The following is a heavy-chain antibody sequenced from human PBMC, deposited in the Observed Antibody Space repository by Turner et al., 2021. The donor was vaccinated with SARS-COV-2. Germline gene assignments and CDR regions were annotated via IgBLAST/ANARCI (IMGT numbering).Heavy chain of an antibody. J-gene: IGHJ4*02. Sequence: QVHLQPWGKQLLKLSETLSLTCAVYRGSFTDSYWRWIRQSPERGLEWIGDINHSGITNINPSIKSRVTMSVDTPKNQFSLKLISVTAADTAIYYCARGSVTWGQGTLVTVSS. D-gene: IGHD2-21*02. V-gene: IGHV4-34*01. CDR3: ARGSVT. CDR1: RGSFTDSY. CDR2: INHSGIT.